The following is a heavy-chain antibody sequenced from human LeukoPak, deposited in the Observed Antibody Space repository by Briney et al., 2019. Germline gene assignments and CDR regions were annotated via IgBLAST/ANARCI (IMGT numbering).Heavy chain of an antibody. D-gene: IGHD3-10*01. CDR2: IWYDGTSK. CDR3: ASDYSGSGTFGSYFDY. J-gene: IGHJ4*02. Sequence: GGSLRLSCAASGFSFSDYYMSWIRQAPGKGLEWVAVIWYDGTSKYYADSVKGRFTISRDNSKNMLYLQMNSLRAEDTAVYYCASDYSGSGTFGSYFDYWGQGTLVTVSS. V-gene: IGHV3-33*08. CDR1: GFSFSDYY.